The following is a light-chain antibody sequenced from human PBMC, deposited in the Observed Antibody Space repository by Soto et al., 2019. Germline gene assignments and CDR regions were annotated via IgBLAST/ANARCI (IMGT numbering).Light chain of an antibody. CDR3: QQYNGWPRT. CDR2: GAS. V-gene: IGKV3-15*01. Sequence: EIVMTQSPATLSVSPGERATLSCRASQTVSSSLAWYQQKPGQAPRLLIYGASTRATGIPARFSGSGSGTEFTLTISSLQTEDFAVYYCQQYNGWPRTFGQGTKVDIK. CDR1: QTVSSS. J-gene: IGKJ1*01.